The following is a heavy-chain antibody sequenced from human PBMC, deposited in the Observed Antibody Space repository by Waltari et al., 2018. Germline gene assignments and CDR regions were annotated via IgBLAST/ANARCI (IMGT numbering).Heavy chain of an antibody. CDR1: GYPLTASY. CDR2: VDPELGDT. CDR3: ARGPLGAAHWFDS. D-gene: IGHD1-26*01. Sequence: EVQLVQSGAEVKKPGAAARIPCRASGYPLTASYLPWIQQAPGKGLTWMGRVDPELGDTLFVPQFQGRLTLTADTSRDTAYMELTSLHYDDTAVYYCARGPLGAAHWFDSWGQGTLVTVSS. V-gene: IGHV1-69-2*01. J-gene: IGHJ5*01.